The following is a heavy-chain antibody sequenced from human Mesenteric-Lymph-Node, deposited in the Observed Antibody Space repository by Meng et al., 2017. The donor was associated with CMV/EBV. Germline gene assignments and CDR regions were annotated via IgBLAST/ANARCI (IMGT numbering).Heavy chain of an antibody. CDR2: ISYDGSNK. Sequence: GESLKISCAASGFTFSSYAMHWVRQAPGKGLEWVAVISYDGSNKYYADSVKGRFTISRDNSKNSLYLQMNSLRAEDTAVYYCASPRLPVYGMDVWGQGTTVTVSS. V-gene: IGHV3-30-3*01. J-gene: IGHJ6*02. CDR1: GFTFSSYA. CDR3: ASPRLPVYGMDV.